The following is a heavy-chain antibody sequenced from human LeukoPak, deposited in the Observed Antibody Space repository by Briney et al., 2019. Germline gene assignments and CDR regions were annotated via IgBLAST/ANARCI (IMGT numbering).Heavy chain of an antibody. Sequence: GESLKISCQGSGYKFTASYIAWVRQMPGKGLEWMGIIYPGDSDTTYNPSFQGQVTISADESTNTAYLQWRSLRASDTAVYYCARGFYGGYYYYYYMDVWGKGTTVTVSS. CDR2: IYPGDSDT. CDR1: GYKFTASY. J-gene: IGHJ6*03. CDR3: ARGFYGGYYYYYYMDV. V-gene: IGHV5-51*01. D-gene: IGHD4/OR15-4a*01.